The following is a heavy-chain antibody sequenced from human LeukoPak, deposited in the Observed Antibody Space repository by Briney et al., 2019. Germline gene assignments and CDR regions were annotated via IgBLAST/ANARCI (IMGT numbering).Heavy chain of an antibody. J-gene: IGHJ4*02. V-gene: IGHV4-4*02. Sequence: SETLSLTCGVSGGSFTSSNWWNWVRQPPGKGLEWIGEIYHTGSTNYNPSLKSRVTISIDKSKNQFSLKLSSVTAADTAVYYCAKNEGSGDFDYWGQGTLVTVSS. CDR3: AKNEGSGDFDY. CDR1: GGSFTSSNW. D-gene: IGHD1-1*01. CDR2: IYHTGST.